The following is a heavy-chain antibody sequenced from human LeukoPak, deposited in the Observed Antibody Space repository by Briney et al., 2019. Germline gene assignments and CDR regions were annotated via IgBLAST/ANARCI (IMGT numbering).Heavy chain of an antibody. D-gene: IGHD1-26*01. CDR3: ARKSGSARFFDY. V-gene: IGHV4-30-4*08. CDR1: GGSISSGDYY. CDR2: IYYSGST. Sequence: TLSLTCTVSGGSISSGDYYWTWIRQPPGRGLEWIGYIYYSGSTYYNPSLKSRVTISVDTSKNQFSLKLSSVTAADTAVYYCARKSGSARFFDYWGQGTLVTVSS. J-gene: IGHJ4*02.